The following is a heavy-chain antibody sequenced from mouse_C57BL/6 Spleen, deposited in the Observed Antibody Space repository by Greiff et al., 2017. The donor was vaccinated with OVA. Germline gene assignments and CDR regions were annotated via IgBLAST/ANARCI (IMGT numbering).Heavy chain of an antibody. CDR1: GYTFTSYW. V-gene: IGHV1-52*01. CDR3: ARCGDYDDYAMDY. Sequence: QVQLQQPGAELVRPGSSVKLSCKASGYTFTSYWMHRVKQRPIQGLEWIGNIDPSDSETHYNQKFKDKATLTVDKSSSTAYMQLSSLTSEDSAVYYCARCGDYDDYAMDYWGQGTSVTVSS. J-gene: IGHJ4*01. CDR2: IDPSDSET. D-gene: IGHD2-4*01.